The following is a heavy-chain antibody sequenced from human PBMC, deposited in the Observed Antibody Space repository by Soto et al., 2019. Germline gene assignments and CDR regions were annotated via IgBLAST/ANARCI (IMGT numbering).Heavy chain of an antibody. J-gene: IGHJ3*02. D-gene: IGHD4-17*01. V-gene: IGHV3-23*01. CDR3: AKVYGDYYHAFPM. Sequence: GGSLILSCAASGFTFSRYAMTWVRQAPGQGLEWVSTIISTGGTTYYADSVKGRFTISRDNSKNTLYLQMNSLRAEDTAVYYCAKVYGDYYHAFPMWGQGTMVTVSS. CDR1: GFTFSRYA. CDR2: IISTGGTT.